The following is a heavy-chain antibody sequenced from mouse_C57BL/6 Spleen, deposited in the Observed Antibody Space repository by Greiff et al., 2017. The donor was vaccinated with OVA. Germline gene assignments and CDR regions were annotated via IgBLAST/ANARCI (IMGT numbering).Heavy chain of an antibody. J-gene: IGHJ2*01. D-gene: IGHD4-1*01. CDR2: ISYDGSN. Sequence: VQLKESGPGLVKPSQSLSLTCSVTGYSITSGYYWNWIRQFPGNKLEWMGYISYDGSNNYNPSLKNRISITRDTSKNQFFLKLNSVTTEDTATYYCAREGGPGCHFDYWGKGTTLTVSS. CDR1: GYSITSGYY. CDR3: AREGGPGCHFDY. V-gene: IGHV3-6*01.